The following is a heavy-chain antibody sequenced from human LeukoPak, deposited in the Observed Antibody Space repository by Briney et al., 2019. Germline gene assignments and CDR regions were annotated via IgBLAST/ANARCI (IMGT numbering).Heavy chain of an antibody. J-gene: IGHJ4*02. D-gene: IGHD4-23*01. CDR3: ARDRQGLRWYPFDY. CDR1: GFTVSSNY. V-gene: IGHV3-48*03. Sequence: GGSLRLSCAASGFTVSSNYMNWVRQAPGKGLEWVSYISSSGSTIYYADSVKGRFTISRDNAKNSLYLQMNSLRAEDTAVYYCARDRQGLRWYPFDYWGQGTLVTVSS. CDR2: ISSSGSTI.